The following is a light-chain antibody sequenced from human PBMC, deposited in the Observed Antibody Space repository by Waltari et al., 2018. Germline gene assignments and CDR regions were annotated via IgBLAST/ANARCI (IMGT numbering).Light chain of an antibody. J-gene: IGLJ2*01. CDR3: CSYAGSSTHVL. V-gene: IGLV2-23*02. CDR2: DVT. Sequence: QSALTQPAPVSGSPAQSITISCTGTSSDVGGYNSVPWYQQHPDKAPKLMIYDVTKRPSGVSDRFSGSKSGNTASLTISGLQAEDEADYYCCSYAGSSTHVLFGGGTKLTVL. CDR1: SSDVGGYNS.